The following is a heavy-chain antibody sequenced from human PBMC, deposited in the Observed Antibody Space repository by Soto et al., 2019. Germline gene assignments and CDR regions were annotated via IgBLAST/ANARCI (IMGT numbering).Heavy chain of an antibody. CDR2: INPDSGDT. CDR3: ASFLCSSSRCYLFYGMDV. J-gene: IGHJ6*02. V-gene: IGHV1-2*02. Sequence: QVRLVQSGAEVKKPGASVKVSCKASGYTFTDYYMHWVRQVPGQGLEWMGWINPDSGDTKYVQEFHGRVNMTRDTCISPATMELRRLGSDETAVYYCASFLCSSSRCYLFYGMDVWGQGTTVTVSS. CDR1: GYTFTDYY. D-gene: IGHD2-15*01.